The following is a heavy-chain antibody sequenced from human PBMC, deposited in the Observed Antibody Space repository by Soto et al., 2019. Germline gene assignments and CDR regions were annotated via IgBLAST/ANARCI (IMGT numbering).Heavy chain of an antibody. CDR1: GGSFTGYY. CDR2: INNLGSI. D-gene: IGHD6-25*01. V-gene: IGHV4-34*01. J-gene: IGHJ4*02. CDR3: ARPGVAAAGNFDS. Sequence: SETLSLTCAVSGGSFTGYYWSWIRQVPGGGLEWLGEINNLGSIHHNPSLMNRVTLSADTSRSQFSLEITSLTAVDTAVYYCARPGVAAAGNFDSWGPGTLVTVSS.